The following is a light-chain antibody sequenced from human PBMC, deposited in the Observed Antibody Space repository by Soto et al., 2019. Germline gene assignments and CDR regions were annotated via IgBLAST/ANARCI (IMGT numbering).Light chain of an antibody. V-gene: IGKV1-5*03. CDR3: QQYNNWPPLT. Sequence: DIQMTQSPSTLSASVGDRVTITCRTSQSISSWLAWYQQKPGKAPKLLIHQASSLASGVPSRFSGGGSGTEFTLTINSLQADDFATYYCQQYNNWPPLTFGGGTKVEIK. CDR2: QAS. J-gene: IGKJ4*01. CDR1: QSISSW.